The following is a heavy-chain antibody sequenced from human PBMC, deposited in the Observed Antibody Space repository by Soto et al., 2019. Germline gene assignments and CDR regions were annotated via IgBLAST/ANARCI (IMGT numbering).Heavy chain of an antibody. V-gene: IGHV5-51*01. Sequence: GESLKISCKGSGYSFTSYWIGWVRQMPGKGLEWMGIIYPGDSDTRYSPSFQGQVTISADKSISTAYLQMNNLRAEDTAVYYCATYPSYGRDVWGQGTTVTVSS. J-gene: IGHJ6*02. CDR3: ATYPSYGRDV. CDR2: IYPGDSDT. CDR1: GYSFTSYW.